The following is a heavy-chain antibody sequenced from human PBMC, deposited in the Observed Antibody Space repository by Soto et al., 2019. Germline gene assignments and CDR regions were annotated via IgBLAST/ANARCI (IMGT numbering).Heavy chain of an antibody. J-gene: IGHJ6*03. CDR1: GFTFSEYN. D-gene: IGHD3-3*01. CDR3: ARPRGYYSRVSGYYCRDV. CDR2: ISNDNTYI. Sequence: EVQLVESGGGLVEPGGSLRLSCAASGFTFSEYNMNWVRQAPGKGLEWVSSISNDNTYIYYADSVKGRFTISRDNAKNALYLQINRLRAEDTAVYYCARPRGYYSRVSGYYCRDVWGQGTTVTVYS. V-gene: IGHV3-21*06.